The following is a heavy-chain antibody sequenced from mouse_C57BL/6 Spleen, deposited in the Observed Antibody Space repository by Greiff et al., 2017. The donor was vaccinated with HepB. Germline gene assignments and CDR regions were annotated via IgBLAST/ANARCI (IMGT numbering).Heavy chain of an antibody. J-gene: IGHJ2*01. D-gene: IGHD2-1*01. CDR2: ISYSGST. CDR1: GYSITSGYD. V-gene: IGHV3-1*01. CDR3: AREGGNYEYYFDY. Sequence: VQLQQSGPGMVKPSQSLSLTCTVTGYSITSGYDWHWIRHFPGNKLEWMGYISYSGSTNYNPSLKSRISITHDTSKNHFFLKLNSVTTEDTATYYCAREGGNYEYYFDYWGQGTTLTVSS.